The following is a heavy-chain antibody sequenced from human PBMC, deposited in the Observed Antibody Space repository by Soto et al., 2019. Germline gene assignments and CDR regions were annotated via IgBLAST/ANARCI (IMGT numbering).Heavy chain of an antibody. V-gene: IGHV4-59*02. D-gene: IGHD4-4*01. CDR1: VGYVSSYY. CDR2: IYYSGST. J-gene: IGHJ4*02. Sequence: SHTQSLTDNGPVGYVSSYYWSWLRQPTGKGLEWIGYIYYSGSTNYNPSLKSRVTISVDASKNQFSLRLNSATAADTALYYCARSMNYSDGSNYSPLEYWGQGILVTVSS. CDR3: ARSMNYSDGSNYSPLEY.